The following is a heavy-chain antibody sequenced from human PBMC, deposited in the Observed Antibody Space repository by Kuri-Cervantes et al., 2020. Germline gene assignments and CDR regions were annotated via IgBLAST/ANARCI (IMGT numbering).Heavy chain of an antibody. Sequence: GSLRLSCAVYGGSFSGYYWSWIRQPPGKGLEWIGEINHSGSTNYNPSLKSRVTISVDRSKNQFSLNLSSVTAADTAVYYCARMTHLLSGFDPWGQGTPVTVSS. V-gene: IGHV4-34*01. CDR1: GGSFSGYY. J-gene: IGHJ5*02. D-gene: IGHD2/OR15-2a*01. CDR2: INHSGST. CDR3: ARMTHLLSGFDP.